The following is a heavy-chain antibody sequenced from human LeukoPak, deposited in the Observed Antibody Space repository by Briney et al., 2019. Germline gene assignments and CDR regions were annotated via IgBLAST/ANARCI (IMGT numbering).Heavy chain of an antibody. Sequence: GGSLRLSCAASGFTFSSSWMHWVRQAPGKGLVWVSRLDGDGSTTTYADSVKGRFTISRDNAKNTLYLQLNSLGAEDTAVYYCTRGTGATFDYWGQGTLVTVSS. V-gene: IGHV3-74*01. D-gene: IGHD1-1*01. CDR3: TRGTGATFDY. CDR1: GFTFSSSW. J-gene: IGHJ4*02. CDR2: LDGDGSTT.